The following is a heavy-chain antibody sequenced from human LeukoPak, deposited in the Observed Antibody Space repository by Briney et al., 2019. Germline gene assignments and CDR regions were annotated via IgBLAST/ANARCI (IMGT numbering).Heavy chain of an antibody. D-gene: IGHD3-22*01. CDR3: ARTNYYDSSGSQGPGTFYYGLDV. V-gene: IGHV1-69*04. CDR2: VIPILDIS. CDR1: GGTFSSYG. J-gene: IGHJ6*02. Sequence: ASVKVSCKASGGTFSSYGITWVRQAPGQRIEWMGRVIPILDISNYAQMFQDRVTITADKSTSTAYMELSSLRSEDTAVYFCARTNYYDSSGSQGPGTFYYGLDVWGQGTTVTVSS.